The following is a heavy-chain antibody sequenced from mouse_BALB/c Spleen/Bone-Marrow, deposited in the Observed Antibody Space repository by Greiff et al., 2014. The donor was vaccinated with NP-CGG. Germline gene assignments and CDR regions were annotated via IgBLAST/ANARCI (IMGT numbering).Heavy chain of an antibody. D-gene: IGHD4-1*01. CDR2: FHPNSGNT. J-gene: IGHJ2*01. V-gene: IGHV1S130*01. Sequence: VQLQQSGSVLVRPGASVKLSCKASGYTFTSSWMHWAKQRPGQGLEWIGEFHPNSGNTNYNEKFKGKATLTVDTSSSTAYVDLSSLTSEDSAVYYCARSGFDYWGQGTTLTVSS. CDR1: GYTFTSSW. CDR3: ARSGFDY.